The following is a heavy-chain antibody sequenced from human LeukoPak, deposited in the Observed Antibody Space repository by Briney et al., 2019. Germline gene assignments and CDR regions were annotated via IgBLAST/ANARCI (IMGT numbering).Heavy chain of an antibody. CDR1: GYTFSSYS. J-gene: IGHJ4*02. Sequence: GGSLRLSCAASGYTFSSYSINWVRQAPGKGLEWVSSISVGSNYIYYADSVRGRFSISRDDARNSLYLQMDSLRGDDTAVYYCARLRRNSDRSGYYYYYDYWGQGTLVTVSP. V-gene: IGHV3-21*01. D-gene: IGHD3-22*01. CDR2: ISVGSNYI. CDR3: ARLRRNSDRSGYYYYYDY.